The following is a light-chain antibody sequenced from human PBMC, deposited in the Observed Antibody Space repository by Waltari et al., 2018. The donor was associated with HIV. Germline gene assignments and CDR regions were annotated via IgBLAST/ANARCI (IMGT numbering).Light chain of an antibody. CDR1: SSDVGGYNY. CDR2: DAS. V-gene: IGLV2-14*03. Sequence: QSALTQPASVSGSPGQSITISCTGTSSDVGGYNYVSWYQQHPGKAPKLMIYDASNRPSGVSNRFSGSKSGNTASLTISGLQAEDEADYYCSSYTSSRSYVFGTGTRVTV. J-gene: IGLJ1*01. CDR3: SSYTSSRSYV.